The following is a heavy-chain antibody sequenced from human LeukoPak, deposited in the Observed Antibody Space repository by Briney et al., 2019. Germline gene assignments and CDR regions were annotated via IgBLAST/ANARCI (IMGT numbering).Heavy chain of an antibody. Sequence: GGSLRLSCAASGFTFSSYSMNWVRQAPGKGQEWVSYISSSSSTRYYADSVKGRFTVSRDNAKNSLYLQMNSLRAEDTAVYYCARDIRATGTSFDYWGQGTLVTVSS. CDR2: ISSSSSTR. V-gene: IGHV3-48*04. CDR1: GFTFSSYS. CDR3: ARDIRATGTSFDY. D-gene: IGHD1-1*01. J-gene: IGHJ4*02.